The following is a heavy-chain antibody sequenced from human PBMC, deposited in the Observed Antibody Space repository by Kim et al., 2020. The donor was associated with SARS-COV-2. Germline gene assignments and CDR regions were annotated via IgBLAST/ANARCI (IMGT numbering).Heavy chain of an antibody. CDR2: MYYSGNT. CDR3: ARLSFCSSANCWYYFDS. V-gene: IGHV4-39*01. CDR1: GGSISRTSFY. J-gene: IGHJ4*02. Sequence: SETLSLTCTVSGGSISRTSFYWGWIRQPPGKGLEWIGTMYYSGNTNYNPSLKSRVSISGDTSKNQFSLRLNSVTATDTAVYYCARLSFCSSANCWYYFDSWGQGTLVTVSS. D-gene: IGHD2-2*01.